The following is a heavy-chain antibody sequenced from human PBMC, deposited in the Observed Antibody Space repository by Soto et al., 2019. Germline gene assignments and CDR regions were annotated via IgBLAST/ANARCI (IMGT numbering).Heavy chain of an antibody. CDR2: IIPIFGTA. CDR1: GGTFSSYA. CDR3: ARDPIPSGSYLDY. V-gene: IGHV1-69*13. J-gene: IGHJ4*02. Sequence: GASVKVSCKASGGTFSSYAISWVRQAPGQGLEWMGGIIPIFGTANYAQKFQGRVTITADESTSTAYMELSSLCSEATAVYYCARDPIPSGSYLDYWGQGTLVTVSS. D-gene: IGHD1-26*01.